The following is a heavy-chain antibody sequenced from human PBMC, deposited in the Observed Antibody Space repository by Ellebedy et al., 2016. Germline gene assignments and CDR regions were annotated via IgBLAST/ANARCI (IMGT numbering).Heavy chain of an antibody. CDR2: INHSGGKT. CDR1: GFTFSSYA. D-gene: IGHD1-26*01. CDR3: AEGGIVGADFDY. Sequence: GGSLRLSCAASGFTFSSYAMSWVRQVPGKGLQWTSSINHSGGKTFCSDSVKGRFTISRDNSKNTLYLEMNSLRAEDTALYYCAEGGIVGADFDYWGQGTLVTVSS. J-gene: IGHJ4*02. V-gene: IGHV3-23*01.